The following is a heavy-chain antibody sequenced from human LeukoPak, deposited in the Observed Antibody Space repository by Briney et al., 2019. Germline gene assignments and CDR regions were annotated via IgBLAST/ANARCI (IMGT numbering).Heavy chain of an antibody. V-gene: IGHV3-21*04. Sequence: PGGSLRLSCAASGFTFSSYSMNWVRQAPGKGLEWVSSISSGGTYIYYADSVKGRFTISRDNAKNSLYLQMNSLRAEDTAVYYCAKVRVVGAHWGFDYWGQGTLVTVSS. CDR1: GFTFSSYS. D-gene: IGHD1-26*01. J-gene: IGHJ4*02. CDR2: ISSGGTYI. CDR3: AKVRVVGAHWGFDY.